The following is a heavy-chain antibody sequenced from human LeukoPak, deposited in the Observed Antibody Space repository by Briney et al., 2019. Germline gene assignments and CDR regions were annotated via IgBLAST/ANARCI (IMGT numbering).Heavy chain of an antibody. CDR3: ARGPYGDHLDY. CDR2: INHSGST. J-gene: IGHJ4*02. V-gene: IGHV4-34*01. CDR1: GGSFSGYY. D-gene: IGHD4-17*01. Sequence: SETLSLTCAVYGGSFSGYYWSWIRQPPGKGLEWIGEINHSGSTNYNPSLKGRVTISVDTSKNQFSLKLSSVTAADTAVYYCARGPYGDHLDYWGQGTLVTVSS.